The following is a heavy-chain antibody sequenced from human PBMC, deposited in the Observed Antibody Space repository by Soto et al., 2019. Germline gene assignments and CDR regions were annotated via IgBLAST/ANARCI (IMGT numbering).Heavy chain of an antibody. J-gene: IGHJ4*02. D-gene: IGHD1-26*01. CDR3: AREWDY. CDR2: IKQDGSQE. V-gene: IGHV3-7*01. Sequence: EVQLVESGGGLVQPGGSLRLSCAASGFSFSSYWMSWVRQAPGKGLEWVANIKQDGSQEQYVDSVKGRVTISRDNAKNLMYLQVKSLKGEDNAVYYWAREWDYLGPGTLVNVSS. CDR1: GFSFSSYW.